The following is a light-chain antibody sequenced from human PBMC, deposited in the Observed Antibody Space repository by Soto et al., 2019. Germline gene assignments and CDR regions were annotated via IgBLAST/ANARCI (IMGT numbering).Light chain of an antibody. V-gene: IGLV2-14*03. CDR2: DVS. Sequence: QSELAQPASVSGFRGQSITISCTGTSSDVGRYNYVSWSQQHPGKVPKLIIYDVSNWPSGVSDRFSGSKSGNTASLTISGLQPEDEADYYCSSFTSSSTFVFGKGTKVTVL. CDR1: SSDVGRYNY. J-gene: IGLJ1*01. CDR3: SSFTSSSTFV.